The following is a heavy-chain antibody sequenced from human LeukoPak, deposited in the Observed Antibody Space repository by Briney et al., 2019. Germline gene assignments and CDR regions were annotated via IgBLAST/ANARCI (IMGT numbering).Heavy chain of an antibody. D-gene: IGHD6-19*01. CDR1: GGSISSSAYH. CDR2: IHIDGST. CDR3: ARGTLTVAGLFDY. J-gene: IGHJ4*02. Sequence: SETLSLTCTVSGGSISSSAYHWGWIRQPPGKGLEWIGSIHIDGSTYHNPSLKSRVTISVDTSKNQFSLKLSSATAADTAVYYCARGTLTVAGLFDYWGQGTLVTVSS. V-gene: IGHV4-39*07.